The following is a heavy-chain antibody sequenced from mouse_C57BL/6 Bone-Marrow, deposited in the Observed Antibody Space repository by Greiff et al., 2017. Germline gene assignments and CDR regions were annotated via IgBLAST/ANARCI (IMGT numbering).Heavy chain of an antibody. D-gene: IGHD2-5*01. J-gene: IGHJ2*01. CDR2: ISDGGSYT. CDR1: GFTFSSYA. V-gene: IGHV5-4*03. CDR3: ARGRLYYSNLPYYFDY. Sequence: EVMLVESGGGLVKPGGSLKLSCAASGFTFSSYAMSWVRQTPEKRLEWVATISDGGSYTYYPDNVKGRFTISRDNAKNNLYLQMSHLKSEDTAMYYCARGRLYYSNLPYYFDYWGQGTTLTVSS.